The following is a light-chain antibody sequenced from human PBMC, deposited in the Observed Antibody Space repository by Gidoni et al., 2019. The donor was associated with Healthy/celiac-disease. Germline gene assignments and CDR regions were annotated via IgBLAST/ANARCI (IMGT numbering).Light chain of an antibody. Sequence: IQITQSPSTLSASVGDRFTITCRASQSISSWLAWYQQKPGKAPKLLIYKASSLESGVPSRFSGSGSGTEFTLTISSLQPDDFATYYCQQYNSYSPWTFGQGTKVEIK. CDR3: QQYNSYSPWT. J-gene: IGKJ1*01. CDR1: QSISSW. V-gene: IGKV1-5*03. CDR2: KAS.